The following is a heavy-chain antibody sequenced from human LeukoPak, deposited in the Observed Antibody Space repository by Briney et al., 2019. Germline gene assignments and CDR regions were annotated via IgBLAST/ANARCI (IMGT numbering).Heavy chain of an antibody. D-gene: IGHD6-19*01. V-gene: IGHV3-53*05. J-gene: IGHJ4*02. CDR3: ARSGIAVAGYFDY. CDR1: GFTVSSNY. CDR2: IYSGGST. Sequence: GGSLRLSCAASGFTVSSNYMSWVRQAPGKGLEWVSVIYSGGSTYYADSVKGRFTISRDNAKNSLYLQMNSLRAEDTAVYYCARSGIAVAGYFDYWGQGTLVTVSS.